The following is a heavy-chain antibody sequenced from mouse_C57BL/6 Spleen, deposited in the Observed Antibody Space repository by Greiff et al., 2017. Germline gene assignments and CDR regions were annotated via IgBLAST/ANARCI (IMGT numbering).Heavy chain of an antibody. Sequence: VQLQQPGAELVKPGASVKLSCKASGYTFTSYWMQWVKQRPGQGLEWIGEIDPSDSYTNYNQKFKGKATLTVDTSSSTAYMQLSSLTSEDSAVYYCALITTVVATNAMDYWGQGTSVTVSS. CDR3: ALITTVVATNAMDY. CDR2: IDPSDSYT. D-gene: IGHD1-1*01. V-gene: IGHV1-50*01. J-gene: IGHJ4*01. CDR1: GYTFTSYW.